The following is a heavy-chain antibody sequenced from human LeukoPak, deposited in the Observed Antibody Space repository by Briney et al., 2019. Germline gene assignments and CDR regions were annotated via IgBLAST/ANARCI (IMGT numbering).Heavy chain of an antibody. J-gene: IGHJ6*02. CDR1: GLTFSSYA. V-gene: IGHV3-23*01. D-gene: IGHD1-7*01. Sequence: GSLRLSCAASGLTFSSYAMSWVRQAPGKGLEWVSAISGSGGSTYYADSVKGRFTISRDNSKSALYLQMNSLRAEDTAVYYCARSSAPSELNPDGYYYYGMDVWGQGTTVTVSS. CDR2: ISGSGGST. CDR3: ARSSAPSELNPDGYYYYGMDV.